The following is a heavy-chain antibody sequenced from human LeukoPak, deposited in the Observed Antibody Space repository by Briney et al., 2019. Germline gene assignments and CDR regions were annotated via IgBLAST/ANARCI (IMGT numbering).Heavy chain of an antibody. D-gene: IGHD3-10*01. J-gene: IGHJ6*02. CDR3: ARNRVLLWFGELFIGNYYYGMDV. Sequence: ASVKVSCKASGYTFSSYDVSWVRQAPGQGLEWMGWMNPNSGNTGYAQKFQGRVTMTRNTSISTAYMELSSLRSEDTAVYYCARNRVLLWFGELFIGNYYYGMDVWGQGTTVTVSS. CDR2: MNPNSGNT. V-gene: IGHV1-8*02. CDR1: GYTFSSYD.